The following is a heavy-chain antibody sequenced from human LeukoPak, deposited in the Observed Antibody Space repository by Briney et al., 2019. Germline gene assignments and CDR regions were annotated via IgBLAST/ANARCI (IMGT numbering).Heavy chain of an antibody. CDR3: ARGPFGSIFGVVRGGGFDP. Sequence: GGSLRLSCAASGFTFSSYAMHWVRQAPGKGLEWVAVISYDGSNKYYADSVKGRFTISRDNSKSTLYLQMNSLRAEDTAVYYCARGPFGSIFGVVRGGGFDPWGQGTLVTVSS. CDR1: GFTFSSYA. V-gene: IGHV3-30-3*01. J-gene: IGHJ5*02. D-gene: IGHD3-3*01. CDR2: ISYDGSNK.